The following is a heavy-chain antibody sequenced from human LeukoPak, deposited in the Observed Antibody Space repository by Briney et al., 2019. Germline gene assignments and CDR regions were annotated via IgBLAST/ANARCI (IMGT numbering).Heavy chain of an antibody. CDR1: GGSTSGGNYY. Sequence: SETLSLTCIVSGGSTSGGNYYWGWIRRPPGKGLEWIGGISSSGNTYYNPSLKSRITISVDTSKNHFSLKLSSVTAADTAVYYCARANNSSWHNWGQGTLVTVSA. D-gene: IGHD6-13*01. J-gene: IGHJ4*02. CDR3: ARANNSSWHN. V-gene: IGHV4-39*02. CDR2: ISSSGNT.